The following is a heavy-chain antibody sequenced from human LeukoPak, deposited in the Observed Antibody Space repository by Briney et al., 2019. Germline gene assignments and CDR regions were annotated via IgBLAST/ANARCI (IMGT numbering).Heavy chain of an antibody. Sequence: GGSLRLSCAASGCTFYSYGMNWVRQAPGKGLEWVSGINRSGDSTSYADSVKGRFTISRDNSKNTLYLQMNSLRAEATAVYYCVKDDDSGWFTPLDFWGHGTLVTVSS. CDR2: INRSGDST. CDR3: VKDDDSGWFTPLDF. V-gene: IGHV3-23*01. J-gene: IGHJ4*01. CDR1: GCTFYSYG. D-gene: IGHD6-19*01.